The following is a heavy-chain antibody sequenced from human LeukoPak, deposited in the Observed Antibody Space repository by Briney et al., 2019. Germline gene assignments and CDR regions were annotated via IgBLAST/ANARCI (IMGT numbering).Heavy chain of an antibody. V-gene: IGHV3-53*01. CDR3: AKGVGGSANYYYMDV. J-gene: IGHJ6*03. Sequence: GGSLRLSCAASGFSVSSNYMSWVRQAPGKGLEWVSVIYSDGSTYYADSVKGRFTISRDNSKNTLYLQMNSLRAEDTAVYYCAKGVGGSANYYYMDVWGKGTTVTVSS. CDR2: IYSDGST. D-gene: IGHD3-10*01. CDR1: GFSVSSNY.